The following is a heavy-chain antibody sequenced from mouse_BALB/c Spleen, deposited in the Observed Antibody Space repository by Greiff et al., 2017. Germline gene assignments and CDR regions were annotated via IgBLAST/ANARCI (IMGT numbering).Heavy chain of an antibody. J-gene: IGHJ4*01. V-gene: IGHV1-5*01. Sequence: VQLQQSGTVLARPGASVKMSCKASGYTFTSYWMHWVKQRPGQGLEWIGAIYPGNSDTSYNQKFKGKAKLTAVTSTSTAYMELSSLTNEDSAVYYCTRERASTMSSYYAMDYWGQGTSVTVSS. CDR3: TRERASTMSSYYAMDY. CDR1: GYTFTSYW. D-gene: IGHD2-4*01. CDR2: IYPGNSDT.